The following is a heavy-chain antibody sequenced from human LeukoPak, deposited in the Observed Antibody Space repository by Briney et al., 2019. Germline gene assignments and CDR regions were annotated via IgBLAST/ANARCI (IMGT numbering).Heavy chain of an antibody. J-gene: IGHJ4*02. Sequence: ASVKVSCKASGYTFTDYCMHWVRQAPGQGLQWMGRINPKTGGTNYAQKFQGRVTMTGDTSISTAYMELTRLGSDDTAVYYCARRVQTTGVFDYWGQGTLVTVSS. V-gene: IGHV1-2*06. CDR3: ARRVQTTGVFDY. CDR1: GYTFTDYC. CDR2: INPKTGGT. D-gene: IGHD2-8*01.